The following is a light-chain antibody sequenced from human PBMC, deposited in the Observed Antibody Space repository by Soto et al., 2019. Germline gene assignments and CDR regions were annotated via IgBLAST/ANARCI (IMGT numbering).Light chain of an antibody. V-gene: IGKV2-30*01. Sequence: DVVMTQSPLSLPVTLGQPASISCRSSQSLLYSDGNTYLSWFQQRPGQSPRRLIYKVSNRDSGVPDIFSGSGSGTDFTLKISRVEAEDVGVYYCMQSTYLPPRTFSQGNKVDIK. CDR3: MQSTYLPPRT. J-gene: IGKJ1*01. CDR2: KVS. CDR1: QSLLYSDGNTY.